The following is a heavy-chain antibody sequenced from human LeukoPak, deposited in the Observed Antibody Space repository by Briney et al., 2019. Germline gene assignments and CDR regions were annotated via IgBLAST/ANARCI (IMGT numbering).Heavy chain of an antibody. D-gene: IGHD3-16*01. CDR2: TRFDGSYK. CDR3: AKELFRYGEFPNFDY. Sequence: PGGSLRLSCAASGFTFSSYGMHWVRQAPGKGLEWVAFTRFDGSYKYYADSVKGRFTISRDNSNNTLYLQMNSLRAEDTAVYYCAKELFRYGEFPNFDYWGQGTLVTVSS. J-gene: IGHJ4*02. V-gene: IGHV3-30*02. CDR1: GFTFSSYG.